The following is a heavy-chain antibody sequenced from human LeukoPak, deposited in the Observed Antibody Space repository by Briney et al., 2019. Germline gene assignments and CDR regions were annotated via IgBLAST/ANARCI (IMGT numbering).Heavy chain of an antibody. V-gene: IGHV4-59*01. D-gene: IGHD2-15*01. Sequence: PSETLSLTCTVSGGSISGYYWNWIRQPPGKGLEWIGHIYSSGSTNYNPSLTSRVTISIDTSKNQFSLKLRSVTAADTALYYCARVDCTAVSCYSFDYWGQGTLVTVSS. CDR2: IYSSGST. CDR1: GGSISGYY. J-gene: IGHJ4*02. CDR3: ARVDCTAVSCYSFDY.